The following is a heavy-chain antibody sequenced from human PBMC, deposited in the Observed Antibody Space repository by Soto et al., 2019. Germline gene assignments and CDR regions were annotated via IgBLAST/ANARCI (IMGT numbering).Heavy chain of an antibody. CDR1: GGTFSSYA. Sequence: QVQLVQSGAEVKKPGSSVKVSCKASGGTFSSYAISWVRQAPGQGLEWMGGIIPIFGTANYAQKFQGRVTMTADKSTSTAYMELSSLRSEDTAVYYCGLRRVSVDTAMVIVYYYYGMDVWGQGTTVTVSS. CDR2: IIPIFGTA. CDR3: GLRRVSVDTAMVIVYYYYGMDV. J-gene: IGHJ6*02. V-gene: IGHV1-69*06. D-gene: IGHD5-18*01.